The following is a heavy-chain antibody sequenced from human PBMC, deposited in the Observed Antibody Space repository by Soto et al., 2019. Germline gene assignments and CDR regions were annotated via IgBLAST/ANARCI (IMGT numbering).Heavy chain of an antibody. Sequence: QVQLVESGGGVVQPGRSLRLSCAASGFSFSSYGIHWVRQAPGKGLQWVAVIWFDGSKQYYADSVKGRFTVSRDNSKNTLYLQMNSLRAEDTAVYYFARELLYGSGSRDFHYYGMDVWGQGTTVTVSS. D-gene: IGHD3-10*01. CDR2: IWFDGSKQ. J-gene: IGHJ6*02. V-gene: IGHV3-33*01. CDR1: GFSFSSYG. CDR3: ARELLYGSGSRDFHYYGMDV.